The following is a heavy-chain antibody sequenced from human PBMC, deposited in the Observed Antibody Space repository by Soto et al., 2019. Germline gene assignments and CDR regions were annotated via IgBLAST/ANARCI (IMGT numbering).Heavy chain of an antibody. CDR1: GGSISSYY. CDR3: SRGKRQLAGGEYFDN. J-gene: IGHJ4*02. CDR2: IHYSGST. D-gene: IGHD1-1*01. V-gene: IGHV4-59*01. Sequence: QVQLQESGPGLVKPSETLSLTCTVSGGSISSYYWSWIRQPPGKGLEWIGYIHYSGSTNYNPSLKSRVPTSVDTSKNQFSMKLSSVTAADTAVYYCSRGKRQLAGGEYFDNWGQGTLVTVSS.